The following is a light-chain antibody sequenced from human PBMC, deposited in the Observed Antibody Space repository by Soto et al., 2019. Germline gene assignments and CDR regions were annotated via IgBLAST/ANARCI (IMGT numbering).Light chain of an antibody. J-gene: IGLJ2*01. CDR3: SSYTSSSTLEVV. Sequence: QSALTQPASVSGSPGQSITISCTGTSSDVGGYNYVSCYQQHPGKAPKLMIYDVSNRPSGVSNRFSGSKSGNTASLTISGLQADDEADYYCSSYTSSSTLEVVFGGGTKLTVL. CDR1: SSDVGGYNY. V-gene: IGLV2-14*01. CDR2: DVS.